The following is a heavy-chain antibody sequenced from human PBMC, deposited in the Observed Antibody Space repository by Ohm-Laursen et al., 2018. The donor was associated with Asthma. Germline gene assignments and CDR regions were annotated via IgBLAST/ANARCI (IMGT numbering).Heavy chain of an antibody. V-gene: IGHV3-23*01. CDR2: LSGTVNST. CDR1: GFTFSRYA. D-gene: IGHD3-22*01. CDR3: AKDRTITMIVDYHDGAFDI. Sequence: SLRLSCAASGFTFSRYAMSWVRQAPGKGLEWVSTLSGTVNSTYYADSVKGRFTISRDNSKNTLYLQMNSLRAEDTAVYYCAKDRTITMIVDYHDGAFDIWGQGTMVTVSS. J-gene: IGHJ3*02.